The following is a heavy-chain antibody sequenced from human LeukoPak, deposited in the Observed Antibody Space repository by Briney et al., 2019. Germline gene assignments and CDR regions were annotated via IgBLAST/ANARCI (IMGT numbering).Heavy chain of an antibody. CDR1: GYTFTGYY. J-gene: IGHJ6*02. D-gene: IGHD2-15*01. CDR3: ARDPEDRDPYYYYYGMDV. CDR2: VNPNSGGT. V-gene: IGHV1-2*02. Sequence: ASVTVSCKASGYTFTGYYMHWVRQAPGQGLEWMGWVNPNSGGTNYAQKFQGRVTMTRDTSTSTAYMELSRLRSGDTAVYYCARDPEDRDPYYYYYGMDVWGQGTTVTVSS.